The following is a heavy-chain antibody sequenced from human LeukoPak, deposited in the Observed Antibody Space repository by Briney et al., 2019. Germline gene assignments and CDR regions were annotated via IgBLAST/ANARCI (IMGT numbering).Heavy chain of an antibody. CDR2: ISGSGGST. V-gene: IGHV3-23*01. D-gene: IGHD6-13*01. CDR1: GFTFSSYA. J-gene: IGHJ4*02. CDR3: AKEVSTAGTQAPGVDY. Sequence: GGSLRLSCAASGFTFSSYAMRWVRQAPGKGLEWVSAISGSGGSTYYVDSVKGRFTISRDNSKNTLYLQMNSLRAEDTAVYYCAKEVSTAGTQAPGVDYWGQGTLVTVSS.